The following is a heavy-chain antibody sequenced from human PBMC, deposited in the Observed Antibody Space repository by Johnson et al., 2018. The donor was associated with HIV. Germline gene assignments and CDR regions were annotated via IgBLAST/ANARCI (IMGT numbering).Heavy chain of an antibody. CDR2: INWNGGST. CDR3: ARVIRAYGSSGYAGDAFDI. J-gene: IGHJ3*02. CDR1: GFTLDDYG. D-gene: IGHD3-22*01. Sequence: VQLVESGGGVVRPGGSLRLSCAASGFTLDDYGMSWVRQAPGKGLEWVSGINWNGGSTGYADSVKGRFTISRDNAKNSLYLQMNSLRAEDTALYYCARVIRAYGSSGYAGDAFDIWGQGTMVTASS. V-gene: IGHV3-20*04.